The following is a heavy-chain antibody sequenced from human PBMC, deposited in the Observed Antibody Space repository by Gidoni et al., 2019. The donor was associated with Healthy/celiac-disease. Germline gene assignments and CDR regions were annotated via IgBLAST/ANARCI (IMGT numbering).Heavy chain of an antibody. Sequence: EVQLVESGGGLVQPGVSLRLSCAASGFTFSSYRRHWVRQAPGKGLVWVSRINSDGSSTSYADSVKGRFTISRDNAKNTLYLQMNSLRAEDTAVYYCARVVVGYYYYGMDVWGQGTTVTVSS. CDR2: INSDGSST. V-gene: IGHV3-74*01. J-gene: IGHJ6*02. D-gene: IGHD2-15*01. CDR1: GFTFSSYR. CDR3: ARVVVGYYYYGMDV.